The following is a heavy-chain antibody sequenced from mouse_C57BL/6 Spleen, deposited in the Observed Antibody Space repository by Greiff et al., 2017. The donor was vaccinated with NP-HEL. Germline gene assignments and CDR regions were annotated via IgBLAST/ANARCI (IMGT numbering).Heavy chain of an antibody. CDR2: IYPRSGNT. CDR3: VSKDDYDGIAY. Sequence: LQESGAELARPGASVKLSCKASGYTFTSYGISWVKQRTGQGLEWIGEIYPRSGNTYYNEKFKGKATLTADKSSSTAYMELRSLTSEDSAVYFCVSKDDYDGIAYWGQGTLVTVSA. V-gene: IGHV1-81*01. J-gene: IGHJ3*01. D-gene: IGHD2-4*01. CDR1: GYTFTSYG.